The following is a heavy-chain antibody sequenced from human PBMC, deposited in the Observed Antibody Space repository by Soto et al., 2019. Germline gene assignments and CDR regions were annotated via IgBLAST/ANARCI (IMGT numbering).Heavy chain of an antibody. J-gene: IGHJ3*02. CDR3: AKEGDYYDSSGYCDDAFDI. D-gene: IGHD3-22*01. CDR2: ISGSGGST. Sequence: GGSLRLSCAASGFTFSSYAMSWVRQAPGKGLEWVSAISGSGGSTYYADSVKGRFTISRDNSKNTLYLQMNSLRAEDTAVYYCAKEGDYYDSSGYCDDAFDIWGQGTMVTVSS. V-gene: IGHV3-23*01. CDR1: GFTFSSYA.